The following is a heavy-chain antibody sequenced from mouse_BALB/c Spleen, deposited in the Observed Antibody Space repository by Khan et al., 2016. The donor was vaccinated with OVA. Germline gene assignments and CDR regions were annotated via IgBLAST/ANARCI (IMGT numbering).Heavy chain of an antibody. CDR2: ISGDSNTI. V-gene: IGHV5-17*02. D-gene: IGHD1-1*01. Sequence: VQLKESGGGLVQPGRSQKLSCAASGFTFNSYGMHWVRQAPEKGLEWVAYISGDSNTIYYADTVKGRFTISRDNPKNTLFLQMTSLMSEDTAMYYCAKSYFYGYYFDYWGPGTTLTVS. CDR3: AKSYFYGYYFDY. CDR1: GFTFNSYG. J-gene: IGHJ2*01.